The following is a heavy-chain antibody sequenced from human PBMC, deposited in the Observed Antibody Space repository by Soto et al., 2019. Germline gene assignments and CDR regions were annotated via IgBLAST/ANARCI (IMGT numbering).Heavy chain of an antibody. CDR3: AGVRVAATQVNWFDP. CDR1: GGSISSYY. CDR2: IYYSGST. V-gene: IGHV4-59*01. J-gene: IGHJ5*02. Sequence: PSETLSLTCTVSGGSISSYYWSWIRQPPGKGLEWIGYIYYSGSTNYNPSLKSRVTISVDTSKNQFSLKLSSVTAADTAVYYCAGVRVAATQVNWFDPWGQGTLVTVSS. D-gene: IGHD2-15*01.